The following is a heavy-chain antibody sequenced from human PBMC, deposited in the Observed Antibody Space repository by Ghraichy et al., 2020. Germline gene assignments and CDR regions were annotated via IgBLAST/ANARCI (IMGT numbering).Heavy chain of an antibody. CDR3: AKAWGNCCDVNCTPYNWFHP. CDR1: GITFNNYA. V-gene: IGHV3-23*01. D-gene: IGHD2-8*01. J-gene: IGHJ5*02. CDR2: IGSRGGNK. Sequence: GESLNISCVASGITFNNYAMTWVRQAPGKGLEWVASIGSRGGNKYYADSVKGRFTISRDNAKNTLYLQMKSLRADEKALYYSAKAWGNCCDVNCTPYNWFHPWGQGTLVTVS.